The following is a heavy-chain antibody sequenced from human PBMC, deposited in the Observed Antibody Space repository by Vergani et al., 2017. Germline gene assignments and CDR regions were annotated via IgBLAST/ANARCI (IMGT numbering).Heavy chain of an antibody. Sequence: EVQLVESGGGLVQPGRSLRLSCAASGFTFDDYAMHWVRQAPGKGLEWVSGISWNSGSIGYADSVKGRFTISRDNAKNSLYLQMKSLRVEDTAVYYCGKEIRMTFGGAYHWFDPWGQGTLVIVSS. J-gene: IGHJ5*02. CDR3: GKEIRMTFGGAYHWFDP. D-gene: IGHD3-16*01. CDR2: ISWNSGSI. CDR1: GFTFDDYA. V-gene: IGHV3-9*01.